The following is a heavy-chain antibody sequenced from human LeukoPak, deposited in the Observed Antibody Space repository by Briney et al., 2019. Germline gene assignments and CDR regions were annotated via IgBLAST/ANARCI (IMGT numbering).Heavy chain of an antibody. CDR1: GGSISGFY. J-gene: IGHJ4*02. V-gene: IGHV4-59*01. CDR3: ARSRGSSWYGFDY. D-gene: IGHD6-13*01. CDR2: IYYSGST. Sequence: PSETLSLTCTVSGGSISGFYWSWIRQPPGKGLEWIGYIYYSGSTNYNPSLKSRVTISVHTSSNQFSLKLTSMTAADTAVYYCARSRGSSWYGFDYWGQGTQVTVSS.